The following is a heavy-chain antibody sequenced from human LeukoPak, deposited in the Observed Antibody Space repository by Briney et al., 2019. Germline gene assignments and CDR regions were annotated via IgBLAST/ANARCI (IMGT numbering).Heavy chain of an antibody. Sequence: PGGSLRLSCAAPGFTFDDYAMHWVRQAPGKGLEWVSGISWNGGIIGYADSVKGRFTISRDNAKNSLYLQMNSLRAEDTALYYCAKDISSGGVDPFDIWGQGTVVTVSS. CDR2: ISWNGGII. J-gene: IGHJ3*02. CDR1: GFTFDDYA. CDR3: AKDISSGGVDPFDI. D-gene: IGHD3-16*01. V-gene: IGHV3-9*01.